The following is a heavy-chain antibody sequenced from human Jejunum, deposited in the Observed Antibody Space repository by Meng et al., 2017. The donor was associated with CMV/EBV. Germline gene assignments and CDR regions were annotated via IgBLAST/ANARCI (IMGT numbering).Heavy chain of an antibody. V-gene: IGHV2-5*02. D-gene: IGHD4-11*01. J-gene: IGHJ4*02. CDR3: AHLARYSLFDY. CDR1: GFSLTTSRMG. CDR2: IFWDDDK. Sequence: QITLKESGPTLVMPTXPLTLTCTFSGFSLTTSRMGVGWIRQPPGKALEWLALIFWDDDKRYSPSLMRRLPVTKDTSKNQVVLTMTNMDPVDTATYYCAHLARYSLFDYGGQGNLVTVSS.